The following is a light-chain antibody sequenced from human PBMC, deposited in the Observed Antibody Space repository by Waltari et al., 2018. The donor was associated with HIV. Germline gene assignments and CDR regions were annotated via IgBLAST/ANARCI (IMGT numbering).Light chain of an antibody. V-gene: IGLV1-44*01. Sequence: QSVLTQPPSASGTPGQRVTISCSGSSPNIRSNNLTRYPQLPGTAPKLLIYSNAQRPSGVPDRFSGSKSGTSASLAISGLQSEDEADYYCAAWDDSLNGWVFGGGTKLTVL. J-gene: IGLJ3*02. CDR2: SNA. CDR1: SPNIRSNN. CDR3: AAWDDSLNGWV.